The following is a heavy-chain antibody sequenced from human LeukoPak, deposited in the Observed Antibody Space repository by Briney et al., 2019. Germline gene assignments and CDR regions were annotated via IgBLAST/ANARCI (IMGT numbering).Heavy chain of an antibody. Sequence: SETLSLTCTVSGGSISSYYWSWIRQPPGKGLEWIGYVYYSGSTNYNPSLKSRVTISVDTSKNQFSLKLSSVTAADTAVYYCARLNDFWSGYDYWGQGTLVTVSS. J-gene: IGHJ4*02. V-gene: IGHV4-59*08. CDR2: VYYSGST. CDR1: GGSISSYY. CDR3: ARLNDFWSGYDY. D-gene: IGHD3-3*01.